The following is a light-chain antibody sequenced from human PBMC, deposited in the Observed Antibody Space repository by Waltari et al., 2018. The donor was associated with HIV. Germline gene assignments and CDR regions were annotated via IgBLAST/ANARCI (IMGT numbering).Light chain of an antibody. J-gene: IGKJ2*01. CDR2: EAS. Sequence: DVQMTQSPSTLSASVGDRVTITCRASENVRRWLAWYQQKPGRAPKLLIQEASTLENGVPSRFSGGGFGTEYTLTISDLQPEDIATYYCQQYNSSPSFGQGTKLDIK. V-gene: IGKV1-5*03. CDR3: QQYNSSPS. CDR1: ENVRRW.